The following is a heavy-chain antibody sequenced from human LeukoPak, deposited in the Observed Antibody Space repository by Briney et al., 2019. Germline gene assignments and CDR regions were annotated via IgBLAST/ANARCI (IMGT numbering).Heavy chain of an antibody. J-gene: IGHJ4*02. CDR2: INAGNGNT. CDR3: ARAYSCSSAWVAYDY. V-gene: IGHV1-3*03. Sequence: ASVKVSCKASGYTFTSYAMHWVRQAPGQRLEWMGWINAGNGNTKYSQEFQGRVTITRDTSASTAYMELSSLRSEDMAVYYCARAYSCSSAWVAYDYWGQGTLVTVSS. CDR1: GYTFTSYA. D-gene: IGHD6-6*01.